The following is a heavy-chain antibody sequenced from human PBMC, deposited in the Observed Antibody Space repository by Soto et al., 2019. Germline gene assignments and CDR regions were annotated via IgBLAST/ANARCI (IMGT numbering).Heavy chain of an antibody. CDR1: GYTFTSYA. Sequence: VQIVQSGAEVKKPGASVKVSCKASGYTFTSYAMHWVRQAPGQRLEWMGWTNAGNDNTKYSQKFQGRVTITRDTAASTGYMELSSLRSEDTAVYYCASQGDHNDPFDYWGQGTLVTVSS. V-gene: IGHV1-3*01. CDR2: TNAGNDNT. J-gene: IGHJ4*02. D-gene: IGHD1-1*01. CDR3: ASQGDHNDPFDY.